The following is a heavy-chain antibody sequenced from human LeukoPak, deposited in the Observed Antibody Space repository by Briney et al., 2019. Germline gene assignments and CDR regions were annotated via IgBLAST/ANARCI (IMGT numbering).Heavy chain of an antibody. V-gene: IGHV3-23*01. Sequence: GGSLRLSCAASGFTFSSSAMSWVRQVPGKGLEWVSGISASGGSTYYADSVRGRFTISRDNSKNALYVQMNSLRDEDTAVYYCAKGGKWDVTPFDYWGQGTLVTVSS. CDR1: GFTFSSSA. CDR2: ISASGGST. D-gene: IGHD1-26*01. CDR3: AKGGKWDVTPFDY. J-gene: IGHJ4*02.